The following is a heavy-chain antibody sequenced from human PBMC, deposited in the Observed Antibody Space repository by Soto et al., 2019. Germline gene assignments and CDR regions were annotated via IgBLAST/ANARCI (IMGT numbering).Heavy chain of an antibody. CDR3: ARVKSRGVVPPRWFNP. CDR1: GFTFSSYW. V-gene: IGHV3-74*01. D-gene: IGHD2-2*01. CDR2: INSDGSST. J-gene: IGHJ5*02. Sequence: GGSLRLSCAASGFTFSSYWMHWVRQAPGKGLVWVSRINSDGSSTSYADSVKGRFTISRDNAKNTLYLQMNSLRAEDTAVYYCARVKSRGVVPPRWFNPWGQGTLVTVSS.